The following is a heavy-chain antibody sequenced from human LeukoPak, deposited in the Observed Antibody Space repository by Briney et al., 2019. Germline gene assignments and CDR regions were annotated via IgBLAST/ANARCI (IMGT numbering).Heavy chain of an antibody. J-gene: IGHJ4*02. D-gene: IGHD2-21*01. Sequence: SETLSLTCTVSGGSISSGSYSWSWIRQPAGKGLEWIGRIYTSGSTNYNPSLKSRVTISVDTSKNQFSLKLSSVTAADTAVYYCARGESYRGYYFDYWGQGTLVTVSS. V-gene: IGHV4-61*02. CDR3: ARGESYRGYYFDY. CDR1: GGSISSGSYS. CDR2: IYTSGST.